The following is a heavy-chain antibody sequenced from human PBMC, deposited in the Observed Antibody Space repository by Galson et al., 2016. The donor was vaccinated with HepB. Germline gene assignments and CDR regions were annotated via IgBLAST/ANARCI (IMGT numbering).Heavy chain of an antibody. D-gene: IGHD5-18*01. CDR1: GFTFSTYT. V-gene: IGHV3-64D*08. J-gene: IGHJ4*02. CDR2: ISYTGVTT. CDR3: VRQPTYGYPFDY. Sequence: SLRLSCAASGFTFSTYTMHWVRQAPGKGLQYVAGISYTGVTTHYADSVKGRFTTSRENSKNTLYLQMSSLRVEDTSVYFCVRQPTYGYPFDYWGQGTLVTVSS.